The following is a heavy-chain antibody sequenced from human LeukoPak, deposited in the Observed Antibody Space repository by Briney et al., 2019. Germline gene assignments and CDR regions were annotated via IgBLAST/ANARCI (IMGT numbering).Heavy chain of an antibody. D-gene: IGHD4-23*01. CDR2: ISINSDTI. CDR3: AKDPRDYGGNSISGYYFDN. Sequence: GGSLRLSCAASGFTFSNYRMNWVRQAPGKGLEWVSYISINSDTIYYAESVKGRFTISRDNAKNSLYLQMNSLRAEDTAVYYCAKDPRDYGGNSISGYYFDNWGQGTLVTVSS. V-gene: IGHV3-48*01. CDR1: GFTFSNYR. J-gene: IGHJ4*02.